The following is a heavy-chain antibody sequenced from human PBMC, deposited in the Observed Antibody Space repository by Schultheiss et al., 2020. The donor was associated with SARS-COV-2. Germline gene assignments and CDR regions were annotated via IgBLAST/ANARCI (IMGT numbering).Heavy chain of an antibody. Sequence: GGSLRLSCAASGFTFSSYWMHWVRQAPGKGLVWVSRINSDGSSTSYADSVKGRFTISRDNSKNTLYLQMNSLRAEDTAVYYCARGGMGATFPDFFDYWGQGTLVTVSS. D-gene: IGHD1-26*01. V-gene: IGHV3-74*01. CDR1: GFTFSSYW. J-gene: IGHJ4*02. CDR3: ARGGMGATFPDFFDY. CDR2: INSDGSST.